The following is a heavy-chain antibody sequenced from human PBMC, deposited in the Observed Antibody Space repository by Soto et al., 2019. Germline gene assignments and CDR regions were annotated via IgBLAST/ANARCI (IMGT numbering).Heavy chain of an antibody. CDR3: ARARYYNGMDV. J-gene: IGHJ6*02. Sequence: PSETLSLTCTVSGGSISSGGYYWSWIRQHPGKGLEWIGYIYYSGSTYYNPSLKSRVTISVDTSKNHFSLKLTSVTAADTAVYYCARARYYNGMDVWGRGTTVTVSS. CDR2: IYYSGST. CDR1: GGSISSGGYY. V-gene: IGHV4-31*03.